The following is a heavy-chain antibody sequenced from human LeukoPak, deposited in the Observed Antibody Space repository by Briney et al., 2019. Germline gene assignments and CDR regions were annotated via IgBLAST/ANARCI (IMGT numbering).Heavy chain of an antibody. J-gene: IGHJ3*02. CDR1: GGSLNNFA. CDR3: ARRAEWFSWTRLDAFDI. V-gene: IGHV1-69*13. CDR2: FNHIYGTT. Sequence: SVKVSCKASGGSLNNFAISWVRQAPGQGPEWMGGFNHIYGTTNYAQKFQGRVTITVDDSTNIAYLNLSSLRSDDTALYYCARRAEWFSWTRLDAFDIWGQGTMVTVSS. D-gene: IGHD3-3*01.